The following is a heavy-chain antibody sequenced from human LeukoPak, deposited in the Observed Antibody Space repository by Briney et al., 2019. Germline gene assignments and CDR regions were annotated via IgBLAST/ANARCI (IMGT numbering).Heavy chain of an antibody. CDR2: IYHSGST. Sequence: PSETLSLTCTVSGGSISSGGYYWSWIRQPPGKGLEWIGYIYHSGSTYYNPSLKSRVTISVDRSKNQFSLKLSSVTAADTAVYYCARRTFTIFGVVDDDAFDIWGQGTMVTVSS. CDR3: ARRTFTIFGVVDDDAFDI. D-gene: IGHD3-3*01. V-gene: IGHV4-30-2*01. J-gene: IGHJ3*02. CDR1: GGSISSGGYY.